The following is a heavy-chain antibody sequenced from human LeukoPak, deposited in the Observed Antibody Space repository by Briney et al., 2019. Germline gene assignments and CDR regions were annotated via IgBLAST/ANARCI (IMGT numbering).Heavy chain of an antibody. CDR3: ARGDRGNYYDSSGYYYN. V-gene: IGHV1-18*01. J-gene: IGHJ4*02. CDR1: GYTFTSYG. D-gene: IGHD3-22*01. Sequence: ASVKVSCKASGYTFTSYGISWVRQAPEQGLEWMGWISAYNGNTNYAQKLQGRVTMTTDTSTSTAYMELRSLRSDDTAVYYCARGDRGNYYDSSGYYYNWGQGTLVTVSS. CDR2: ISAYNGNT.